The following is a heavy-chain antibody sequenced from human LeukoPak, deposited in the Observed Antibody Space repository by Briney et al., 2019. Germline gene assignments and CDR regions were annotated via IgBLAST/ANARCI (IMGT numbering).Heavy chain of an antibody. V-gene: IGHV3-7*01. J-gene: IGHJ4*02. D-gene: IGHD6-13*01. CDR3: SNWGSIWGFDY. CDR1: GFTLNKSW. CDR2: IKEDGSAK. Sequence: GGSLRLSCAASGFTLNKSWMTWVRQTPGKGLEWVANIKEDGSAKYYVDSVKGRFAISRDNAKNSLFLQMNSLRPEDTAVYYCSNWGSIWGFDYWGQGTLVTVSS.